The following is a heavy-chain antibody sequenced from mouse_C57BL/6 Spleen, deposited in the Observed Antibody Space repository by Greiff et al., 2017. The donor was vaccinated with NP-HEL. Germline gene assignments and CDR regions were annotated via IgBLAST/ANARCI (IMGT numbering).Heavy chain of an antibody. Sequence: EVQLVESGGGLVKPGGSLKLSCAASGFTFSSYAMSWVRQTPEKRLEWVATISDGGSYTYYPDNVKGRFTISRDNAKNNLYLQMSHLKSEDTAMYYCARDHDYGGFAYWGQGTLVTVSA. CDR1: GFTFSSYA. CDR2: ISDGGSYT. D-gene: IGHD2-4*01. J-gene: IGHJ3*01. V-gene: IGHV5-4*01. CDR3: ARDHDYGGFAY.